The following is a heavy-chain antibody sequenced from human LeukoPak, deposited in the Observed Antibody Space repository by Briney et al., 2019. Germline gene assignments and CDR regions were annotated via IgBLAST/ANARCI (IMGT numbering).Heavy chain of an antibody. V-gene: IGHV3-30-3*01. CDR3: ARVRESTGDGFDY. CDR1: GFTFSSYA. D-gene: IGHD7-27*01. Sequence: GGSLRLSCAASGFTFSSYAMSWVRQAPGKGLEWVAVISYDGSNKYYADSVKGRFTISRDNSKNTLYLQMNSLRAEDTAVYYCARVRESTGDGFDYWGQGTLVTVSS. CDR2: ISYDGSNK. J-gene: IGHJ4*02.